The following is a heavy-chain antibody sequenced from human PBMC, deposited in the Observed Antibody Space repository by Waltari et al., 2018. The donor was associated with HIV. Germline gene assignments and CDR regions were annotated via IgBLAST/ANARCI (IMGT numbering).Heavy chain of an antibody. CDR2: VHSDGSST. V-gene: IGHV3-74*01. J-gene: IGHJ6*02. Sequence: EVQLVEAGGGLVQPGGSLSLSCAASGLTFRSYCMHWVRQAPGKGLVWVSLVHSDGSSTSYADFVKGRFTISRDNAKNTLYLQMNSLRAEDTAVYYCARREATVVRGVYYYGMDVWGQGTTVTVSS. CDR3: ARREATVVRGVYYYGMDV. D-gene: IGHD3-10*01. CDR1: GLTFRSYC.